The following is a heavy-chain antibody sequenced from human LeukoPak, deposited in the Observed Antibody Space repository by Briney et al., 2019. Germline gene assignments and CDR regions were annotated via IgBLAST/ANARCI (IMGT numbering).Heavy chain of an antibody. CDR1: TGSISIVSYY. V-gene: IGHV4-61*02. CDR3: ARAWGYSLDY. Sequence: SETLSLTCTLSTGSISIVSYYWSWIRQPAGKGLDWIGRIYTSGSTNYNPSLKSRVTISVDTSKNQFSLKLSSVTAADTAVYYCARAWGYSLDYWGQGTLVTVSS. CDR2: IYTSGST. D-gene: IGHD3-22*01. J-gene: IGHJ4*02.